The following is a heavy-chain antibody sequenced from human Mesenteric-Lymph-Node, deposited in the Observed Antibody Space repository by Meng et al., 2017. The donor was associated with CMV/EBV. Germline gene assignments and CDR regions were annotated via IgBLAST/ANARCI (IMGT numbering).Heavy chain of an antibody. CDR1: GYNFAYYW. V-gene: IGHV5-51*01. CDR2: IYPGDWDT. J-gene: IGHJ4*02. CDR3: ARQHYDFWTGSYTGHSYFDY. Sequence: GESLKISCKGSGYNFAYYWIGWVRQMPGKGLEWMGLIYPGDWDTKYNPSFQGQVSISVDKSINTAYLQWSSLKDSDTAIYYCARQHYDFWTGSYTGHSYFDYWGQGTLVTVSS. D-gene: IGHD3/OR15-3a*01.